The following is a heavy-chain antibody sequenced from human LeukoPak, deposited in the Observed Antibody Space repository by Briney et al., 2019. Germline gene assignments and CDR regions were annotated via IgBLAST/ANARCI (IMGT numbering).Heavy chain of an antibody. J-gene: IGHJ4*02. V-gene: IGHV3-11*04. D-gene: IGHD3-22*01. CDR2: ISSSGSTI. CDR3: ARTHRNYDSSGYYLDY. CDR1: GFTFSDYY. Sequence: GGSLRLSCAASGFTFSDYYMSWIRQAPGKGLEWVSYISSSGSTIYYADSVKGRFTISRDNAKNTLYLQMNSLRAEDTAVYYCARTHRNYDSSGYYLDYWGQGTLVTVSS.